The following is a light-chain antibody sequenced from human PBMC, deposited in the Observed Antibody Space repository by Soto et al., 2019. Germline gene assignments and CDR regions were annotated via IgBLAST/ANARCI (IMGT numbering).Light chain of an antibody. CDR2: DVN. CDR1: SSDVGGYNY. CDR3: SSYTTNSHVV. V-gene: IGLV2-14*01. J-gene: IGLJ2*01. Sequence: QSALTQPASVSGSPGQSITISCTGTSSDVGGYNYVSWYQQHPGKAPKLMIYDVNNRPSGVSNRFSGSKSGNTASLTISGLQAEYEADYYCSSYTTNSHVVFGGGTKLTVL.